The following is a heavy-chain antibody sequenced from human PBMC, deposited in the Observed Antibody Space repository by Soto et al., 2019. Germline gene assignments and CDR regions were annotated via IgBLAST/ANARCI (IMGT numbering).Heavy chain of an antibody. CDR2: INHSGST. Sequence: ETLSLTCAVYGGSFSGYYWSWIRQPPGKGLEWIGEINHSGSTNYNPSLKSRVTISVDTSKNQFSLKLSSVTAADTAVYYCAREAGSGQAQPNYYYYGMDVWGQGTTVTVSS. CDR3: AREAGSGQAQPNYYYYGMDV. CDR1: GGSFSGYY. D-gene: IGHD2-15*01. V-gene: IGHV4-34*01. J-gene: IGHJ6*02.